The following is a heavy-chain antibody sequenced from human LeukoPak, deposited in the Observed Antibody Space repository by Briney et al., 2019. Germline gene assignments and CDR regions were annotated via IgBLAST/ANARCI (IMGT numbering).Heavy chain of an antibody. Sequence: PSETLSLTCAVYGGSFSGYYSSWIRQPPGKGLEWIGEINHSGSTNYNPSLKSRVTISVDTSKNQFSLKLSSVTAADTAVYYCARGLRSVTDYWGQGTLVTVSS. D-gene: IGHD4-17*01. J-gene: IGHJ4*02. V-gene: IGHV4-34*01. CDR1: GGSFSGYY. CDR2: INHSGST. CDR3: ARGLRSVTDY.